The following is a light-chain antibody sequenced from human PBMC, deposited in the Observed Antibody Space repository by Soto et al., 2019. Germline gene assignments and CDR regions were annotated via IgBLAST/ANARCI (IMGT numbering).Light chain of an antibody. V-gene: IGKV3-15*01. Sequence: EIVMTQSPATLSVSPGERATLSCGASQSVSSNLACYQQKPGQAPRLLIHGAATSATGFPARFRGSGSGTEFPLTISSLQSEDFAVYYCQQYNNWPWTFGQGTKVDIK. CDR1: QSVSSN. CDR3: QQYNNWPWT. CDR2: GAA. J-gene: IGKJ1*01.